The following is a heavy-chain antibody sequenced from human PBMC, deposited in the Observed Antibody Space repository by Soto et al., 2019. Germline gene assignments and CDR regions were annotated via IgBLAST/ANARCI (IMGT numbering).Heavy chain of an antibody. J-gene: IGHJ3*01. V-gene: IGHV3-9*01. Sequence: AGGSLRLSCAASGFTFGYYAMHWVRQVPGRGLEWVSGISWNRATIEYADSVKGRFTISRDNAKNSLYLQMDSLRAEDAALYFCXKDSYSDFWNTYYTGAGAFDFWGQGTMVNVS. CDR2: ISWNRATI. CDR1: GFTFGYYA. CDR3: XKDSYSDFWNTYYTGAGAFDF. D-gene: IGHD3-3*01.